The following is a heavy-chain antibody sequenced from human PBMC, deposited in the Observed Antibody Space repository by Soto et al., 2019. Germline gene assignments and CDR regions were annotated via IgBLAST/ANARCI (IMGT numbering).Heavy chain of an antibody. V-gene: IGHV1-69*01. Sequence: QVQLVQSGAEVKKPGSSVKVSCKASGGTFSSYAISWVRQAPGQGLEWMGGIIPIFGTANYAQKFQGRVTITADEFTGTTLMGVGSLRTEDTGGLYCGRFGAGNSPRFHRLGVWGQGTTVTVSS. D-gene: IGHD3-16*01. CDR1: GGTFSSYA. CDR3: GRFGAGNSPRFHRLGV. CDR2: IIPIFGTA. J-gene: IGHJ6*02.